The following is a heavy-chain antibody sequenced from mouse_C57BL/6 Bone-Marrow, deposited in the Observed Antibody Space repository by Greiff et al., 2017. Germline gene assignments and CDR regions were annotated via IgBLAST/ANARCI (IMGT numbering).Heavy chain of an antibody. J-gene: IGHJ2*01. CDR3: TTVVHY. CDR2: IDPENGDT. V-gene: IGHV14-4*01. Sequence: EVQLQESGAELVRPGASVKLSCTASGFNIKDDYMHWVKQRPEQGLEWIGWIDPENGDTEYASKFQGKATITADTSSNTAYLQLHSLTSEYTAVYYCTTVVHYWGQGTTLTVSS. D-gene: IGHD1-1*01. CDR1: GFNIKDDY.